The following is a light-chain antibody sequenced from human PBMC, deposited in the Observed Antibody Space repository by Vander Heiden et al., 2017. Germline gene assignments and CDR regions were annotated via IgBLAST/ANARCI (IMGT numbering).Light chain of an antibody. CDR3: YSTDSSGNHYV. Sequence: SYELTQPPSVSVSPGQTARITCSGDALPKNYAYWYQQKSGQAPVLVIYEDSKRPSWIPERFSGSSSGTMATLTISGAQVEDAADYYCYSTDSSGNHYVFGTGTKVTVL. J-gene: IGLJ1*01. CDR2: EDS. V-gene: IGLV3-10*01. CDR1: ALPKNY.